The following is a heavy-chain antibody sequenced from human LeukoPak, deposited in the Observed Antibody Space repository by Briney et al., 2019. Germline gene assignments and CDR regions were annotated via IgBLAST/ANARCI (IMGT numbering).Heavy chain of an antibody. Sequence: SETLSLTCTVSGGSISSYYWSWIRQPPGKGLEWIGYIYYSGSTNYNPSLKSRVTISVDTSKNQFSLKLSSVTAADTAVYYCARGGVMGAIDYWGQGTLVTVSS. CDR2: IYYSGST. J-gene: IGHJ4*02. CDR1: GGSISSYY. D-gene: IGHD1-26*01. V-gene: IGHV4-59*01. CDR3: ARGGVMGAIDY.